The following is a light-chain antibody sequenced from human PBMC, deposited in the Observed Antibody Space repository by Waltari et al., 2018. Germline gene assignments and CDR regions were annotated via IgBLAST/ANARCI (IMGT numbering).Light chain of an antibody. J-gene: IGKJ5*01. V-gene: IGKV3-15*01. Sequence: EVVMTQSPAILSVSPGERATLSCRASRSVTTNLAGYQQKPGQAPRLLIFGASTRATGVPARFSGSWSGTDFTLTISDLQSDDFAVYYCQQSDNWPPITFGQGTRLEIK. CDR2: GAS. CDR1: RSVTTN. CDR3: QQSDNWPPIT.